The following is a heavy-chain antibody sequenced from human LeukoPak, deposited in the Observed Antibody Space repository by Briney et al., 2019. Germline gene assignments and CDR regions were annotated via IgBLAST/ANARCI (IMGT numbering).Heavy chain of an antibody. Sequence: ASVKVSCKVSGYTFTDYYMHWVQQAPGKGLEWMGLVDPEDGKTIYAEKFQGRVTITADTSTDTAYMELSSLRSEDTAVYYCAIGGYSYGYNLDYWGQGTLVTVSS. D-gene: IGHD5-18*01. CDR1: GYTFTDYY. V-gene: IGHV1-69-2*01. J-gene: IGHJ4*02. CDR2: VDPEDGKT. CDR3: AIGGYSYGYNLDY.